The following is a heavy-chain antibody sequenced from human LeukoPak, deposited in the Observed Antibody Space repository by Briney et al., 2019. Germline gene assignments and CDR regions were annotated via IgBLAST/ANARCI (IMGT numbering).Heavy chain of an antibody. CDR2: ISGSGGST. J-gene: IGHJ1*01. D-gene: IGHD6-13*01. CDR3: AKGYSSSWYRGAEYFQH. Sequence: GGSLRLSCAASGFTFSSYAMSWVRQAPGKGLEWVSAISGSGGSTYYADSVKGRFTISRDNSKNTLYLQMNSLRAEDTAVYYCAKGYSSSWYRGAEYFQHWGQGTLVTVSS. CDR1: GFTFSSYA. V-gene: IGHV3-23*01.